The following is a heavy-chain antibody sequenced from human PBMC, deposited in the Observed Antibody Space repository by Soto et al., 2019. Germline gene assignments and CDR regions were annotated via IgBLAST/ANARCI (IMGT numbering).Heavy chain of an antibody. CDR3: AREDILPGHFDY. D-gene: IGHD3-9*01. CDR1: GGSISSYY. CDR2: IYYSGST. J-gene: IGHJ4*02. Sequence: PSETLSLTCTVSGGSISSYYWSWIRQPPGKGLEWIGYIYYSGSTNYNPSLKSRVTISVDTSKNQFSLKLSSVTAADTAVYYCAREDILPGHFDYWGQGTLVTVSS. V-gene: IGHV4-59*01.